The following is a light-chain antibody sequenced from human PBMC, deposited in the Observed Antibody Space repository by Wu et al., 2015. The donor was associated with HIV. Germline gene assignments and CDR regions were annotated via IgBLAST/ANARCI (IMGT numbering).Light chain of an antibody. CDR2: SVS. Sequence: EIVMTQSPATLSVSPGERATLSCRASQTVSTDFAWYQQKPGLAPRLLIYSVSSRATGVPARFSGSGSDTEFTLTINSVQSEDFAVYYCHQYRNWPLTFGQGTKVEIK. V-gene: IGKV3-15*01. CDR3: HQYRNWPLT. CDR1: QTVSTD. J-gene: IGKJ1*01.